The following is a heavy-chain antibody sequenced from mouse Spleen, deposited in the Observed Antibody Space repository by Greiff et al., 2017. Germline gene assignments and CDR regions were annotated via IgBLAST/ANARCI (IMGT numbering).Heavy chain of an antibody. Sequence: DVKLVESGGGLVKPGGSLKLSCAASGFTFSSYAMSWVRQTPEKRLEWVATISSGGSYTYYPDSVKGRFTISRDNAKNTLYLQMSSLRSEDTAMYYCASIHVTTATAWFAYWGQGTLVTVSA. J-gene: IGHJ3*01. CDR3: ASIHVTTATAWFAY. V-gene: IGHV5-9-1*01. D-gene: IGHD1-2*01. CDR2: ISSGGSYT. CDR1: GFTFSSYA.